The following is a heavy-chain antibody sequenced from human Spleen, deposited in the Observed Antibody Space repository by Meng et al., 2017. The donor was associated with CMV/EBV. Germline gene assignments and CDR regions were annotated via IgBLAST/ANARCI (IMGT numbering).Heavy chain of an antibody. D-gene: IGHD6-6*01. CDR3: ARPNSSSSALEDAFDI. V-gene: IGHV1-69*10. CDR1: GGTFSSYA. J-gene: IGHJ3*02. CDR2: IIPILGIA. Sequence: GGTFSSYAISWVRQAPGQGLEWMGGIIPILGIANYAQKFQGRVTITADKSTSTAYMELSSLRSEDTAVYYCARPNSSSSALEDAFDIWGQGTMVT.